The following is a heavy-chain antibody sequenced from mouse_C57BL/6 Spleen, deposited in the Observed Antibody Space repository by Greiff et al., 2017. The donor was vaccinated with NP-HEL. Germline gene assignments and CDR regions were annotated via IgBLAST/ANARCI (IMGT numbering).Heavy chain of an antibody. CDR2: IWRGGST. Sequence: VQLQQSGPGLVQPSQSLSITCTVSGFSLTSYGVHWVRQSPGKGLEWLGVIWRGGSTDYNAAFMSRLSITKDNSKSQVVFKMNSLQADDTAIYYCAKMTGDYDGEYYFDYWGQGTTLTVSS. D-gene: IGHD2-4*01. V-gene: IGHV2-5*01. CDR3: AKMTGDYDGEYYFDY. J-gene: IGHJ2*01. CDR1: GFSLTSYG.